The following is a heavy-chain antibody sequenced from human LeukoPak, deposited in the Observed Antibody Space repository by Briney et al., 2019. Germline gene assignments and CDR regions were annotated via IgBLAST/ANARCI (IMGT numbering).Heavy chain of an antibody. CDR1: GFTFSSYA. Sequence: GGSLRLSCAASGFTFSSYAMSWVRQAPGKGLEWVSAISGSGGSTYYADSVKGRFTISRDNSKNTLYLQMNSLRAEDTAVYYCAKRGHQLLYGSAHAFDIWGQGTMVTVSS. CDR3: AKRGHQLLYGSAHAFDI. J-gene: IGHJ3*02. V-gene: IGHV3-23*01. CDR2: ISGSGGST. D-gene: IGHD2-2*02.